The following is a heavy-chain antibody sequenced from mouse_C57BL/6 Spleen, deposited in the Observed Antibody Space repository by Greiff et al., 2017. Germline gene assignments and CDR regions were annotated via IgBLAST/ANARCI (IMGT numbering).Heavy chain of an antibody. CDR3: ALSKDWYFDV. Sequence: VQLQQPGAELARPGASVKLSCKASGYTFTSYGISWVKQRTGQGLEWIGEIYPRSGNTYYNEKFKGKATLTADKSSSTAYMELRSLTSEDSAVYFCALSKDWYFDVWGTGTTVTVSS. CDR1: GYTFTSYG. V-gene: IGHV1-81*01. D-gene: IGHD2-5*01. J-gene: IGHJ1*03. CDR2: IYPRSGNT.